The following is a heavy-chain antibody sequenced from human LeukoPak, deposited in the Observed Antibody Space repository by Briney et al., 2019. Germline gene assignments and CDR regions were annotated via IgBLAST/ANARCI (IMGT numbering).Heavy chain of an antibody. J-gene: IGHJ4*02. CDR1: GFTFDDYA. CDR2: ISWNSGSI. CDR3: AKDIAAADQPPFTFDY. Sequence: PGRSPRLSCAASGFTFDDYAMHWVRQAPGKGLEWVSGISWNSGSIGYADSVKGRFTISRDNAKNSLYLQMNSLRAEDTALYYCAKDIAAADQPPFTFDYWGQGTLVTVSS. D-gene: IGHD6-13*01. V-gene: IGHV3-9*01.